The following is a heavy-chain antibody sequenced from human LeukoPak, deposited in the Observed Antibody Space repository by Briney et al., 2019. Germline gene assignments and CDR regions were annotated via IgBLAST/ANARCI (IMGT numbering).Heavy chain of an antibody. CDR2: IYTSGST. J-gene: IGHJ4*02. CDR3: ARQNNVQSQEDYSVHFDY. D-gene: IGHD4-11*01. Sequence: SETLSLTCTVSGGSISSYYWSWIRQPAGKGLEWIGRIYTSGSTNYNPSLKSRVTMSVDTSKNQFSLKLSSVTAADTAVYYCARQNNVQSQEDYSVHFDYWGQGTLVTVSS. CDR1: GGSISSYY. V-gene: IGHV4-4*07.